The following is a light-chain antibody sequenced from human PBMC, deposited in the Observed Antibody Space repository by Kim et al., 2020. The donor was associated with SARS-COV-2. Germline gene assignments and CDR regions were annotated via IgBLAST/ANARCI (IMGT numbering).Light chain of an antibody. V-gene: IGKV1-9*01. J-gene: IGKJ5*01. Sequence: AAVGDRVTITCRASQAIRRNLAWYQQKPGTAPKLLIYTASTLQSGVPSRFSGSGSGTDFTLTISSLQPEDSASYYCQQLNNYPITFGQGTRLEIK. CDR2: TAS. CDR1: QAIRRN. CDR3: QQLNNYPIT.